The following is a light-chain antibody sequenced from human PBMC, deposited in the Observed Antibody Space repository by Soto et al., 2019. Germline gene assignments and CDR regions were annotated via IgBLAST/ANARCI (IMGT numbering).Light chain of an antibody. J-gene: IGLJ1*01. Sequence: QSVLTQPASVSGSPGQSITISCTGTSSDVGGYNYVSWYQQYPGKAPKLMIYEVTHRPSGVSNRFSGSKSGNTASLTIPGLQAEDEANYYCSSYRSTGVYVFGTGTKVTVL. CDR3: SSYRSTGVYV. V-gene: IGLV2-14*01. CDR2: EVT. CDR1: SSDVGGYNY.